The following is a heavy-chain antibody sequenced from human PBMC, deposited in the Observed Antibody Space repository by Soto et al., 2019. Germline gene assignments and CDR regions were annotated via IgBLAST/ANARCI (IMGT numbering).Heavy chain of an antibody. J-gene: IGHJ3*02. D-gene: IGHD6-6*01. V-gene: IGHV2-5*01. CDR3: ARGLAPLPVFALDI. Sequence: QGTLKESGPTLVKPTQTLTLTYSFSGFSLSTSGVGVGWIRQSPGKALEWLALIYWSGDEHYRPSLKSRLSIIKDTSKNHVVLIMTDMDPVDTATYYCARGLAPLPVFALDICGQGTIVTVSS. CDR2: IYWSGDE. CDR1: GFSLSTSGVG.